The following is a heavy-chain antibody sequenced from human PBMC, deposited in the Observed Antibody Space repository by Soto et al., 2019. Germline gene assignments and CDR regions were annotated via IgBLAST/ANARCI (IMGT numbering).Heavy chain of an antibody. V-gene: IGHV4-34*01. CDR2: INHSGST. CDR1: GGSFSGYY. J-gene: IGHJ6*02. D-gene: IGHD2-2*01. CDR3: ARDRGYCSSTSCYYYYYYGMDV. Sequence: PSETLSLTCAVYGGSFSGYYWSWIRQPPGKGLEWIGEINHSGSTNYNPSLKSRVTISVDTSKNQFSLKLSSVTAADTAVYYCARDRGYCSSTSCYYYYYYGMDVWGQGTTVTVSS.